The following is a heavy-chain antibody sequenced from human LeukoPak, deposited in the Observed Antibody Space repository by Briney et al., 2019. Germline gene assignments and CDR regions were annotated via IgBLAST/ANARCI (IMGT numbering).Heavy chain of an antibody. J-gene: IGHJ3*02. CDR3: ARGGRGGDYAFDI. CDR2: ISSGGSTM. Sequence: GGSLRLSCAASGFTFSDYYMSWIRQAPGKGLEWISYISSGGSTMYYADSVRGRFTISRDNAKNSLYLQMNSLRAEDTAVYYCARGGRGGDYAFDIWGQGTMVTVSS. V-gene: IGHV3-11*04. D-gene: IGHD2-21*01. CDR1: GFTFSDYY.